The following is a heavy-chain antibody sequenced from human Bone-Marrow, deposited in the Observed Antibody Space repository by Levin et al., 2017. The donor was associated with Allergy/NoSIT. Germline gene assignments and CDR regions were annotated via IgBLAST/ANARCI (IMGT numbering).Heavy chain of an antibody. Sequence: SETLSLTCTVSGGSISSYYWSWIRQPPGKGLEWIGYIYYSGSTNYNPSLKSRVTISVDTSKNQFSLKLSSVTAADTAVYYCARASGSAAGKKRLFDYWGQGTLVTVSS. CDR2: IYYSGST. CDR3: ARASGSAAGKKRLFDY. J-gene: IGHJ4*02. D-gene: IGHD6-13*01. V-gene: IGHV4-59*01. CDR1: GGSISSYY.